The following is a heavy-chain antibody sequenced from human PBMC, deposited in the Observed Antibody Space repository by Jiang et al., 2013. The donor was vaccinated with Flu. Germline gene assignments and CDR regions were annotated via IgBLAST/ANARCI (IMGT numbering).Heavy chain of an antibody. Sequence: GAEVKKPVESLKISCKGSGYSFTSYWIGWVRQMPGKGLEWMGIIYPADSDIRYSPSFQGQVTISAGKSINTAYLQWSSLKASDTAIYYCARQMNYDFWSGYYDYWGQGTLVTVSS. CDR2: IYPADSDI. D-gene: IGHD3-3*01. CDR3: ARQMNYDFWSGYYDY. V-gene: IGHV5-51*01. J-gene: IGHJ4*02. CDR1: GYSFTSYW.